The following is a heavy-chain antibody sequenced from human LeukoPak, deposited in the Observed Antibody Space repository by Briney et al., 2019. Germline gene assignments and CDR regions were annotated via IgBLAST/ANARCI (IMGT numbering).Heavy chain of an antibody. CDR2: INACNGNT. J-gene: IGHJ4*02. Sequence: ASVKVSCKASGYTFTSYAMHWVGQAPGQRLEWMGWINACNGNTKYSQKFQGRVTITRDTSTSTAYTELSSLRSEDTAVYYCARASYFDWLFTPMYFFDFWGQGTLVTVSS. CDR1: GYTFTSYA. CDR3: ARASYFDWLFTPMYFFDF. D-gene: IGHD3-9*01. V-gene: IGHV1-3*01.